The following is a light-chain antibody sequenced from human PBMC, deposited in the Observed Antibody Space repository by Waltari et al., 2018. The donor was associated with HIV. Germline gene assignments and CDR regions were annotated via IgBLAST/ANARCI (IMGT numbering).Light chain of an antibody. V-gene: IGLV3-21*02. CDR3: QVWDSGSDHPDVV. Sequence: SYVLTQPTSVSVAPGQTARITCGGNNIGSKSVHWYQQKPGQAPVLVVYDDNDRPPWIPERFFGSNSGNTATLTITRVEAGDEADYYCQVWDSGSDHPDVVFGGGTKLTVL. CDR2: DDN. CDR1: NIGSKS. J-gene: IGLJ2*01.